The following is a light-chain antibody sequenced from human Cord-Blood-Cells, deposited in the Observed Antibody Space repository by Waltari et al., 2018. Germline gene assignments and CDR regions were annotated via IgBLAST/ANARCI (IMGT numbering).Light chain of an antibody. CDR2: EGS. CDR1: SSDVGSYNL. V-gene: IGLV2-23*01. J-gene: IGLJ2*01. Sequence: SALTQPASVSGSPGQSITISCTGTSSDVGSYNLVSWYQQHPGKAPKLMIYEGSKRPSGVSNRFSGSKSSNTASLTISGLQAEDEADYYCCSYAGSVVFGGGTKLTGL. CDR3: CSYAGSVV.